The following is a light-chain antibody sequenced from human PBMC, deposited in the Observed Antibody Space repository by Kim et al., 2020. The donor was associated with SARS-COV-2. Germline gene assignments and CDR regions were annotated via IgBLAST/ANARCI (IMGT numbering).Light chain of an antibody. CDR2: GAS. J-gene: IGKJ5*01. Sequence: ASVVHSVNITCRASQGVQNDLKWYQHKPGKAPELRISGASRLQDGFPSRFSGRRSATDFSLTSTNLQPEDSATYYCQQTFGAPNTFGQGTRREI. CDR3: QQTFGAPNT. V-gene: IGKV1-39*01. CDR1: QGVQND.